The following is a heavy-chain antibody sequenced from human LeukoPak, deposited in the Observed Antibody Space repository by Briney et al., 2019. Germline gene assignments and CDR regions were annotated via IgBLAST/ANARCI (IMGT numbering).Heavy chain of an antibody. CDR2: IRTYNGNT. V-gene: IGHV1-18*01. CDR3: ARTNAVIAAAAFDY. J-gene: IGHJ4*02. Sequence: ASVKVSCKASGYTFTDYAISWVRQAPGQGLEWMGWIRTYNGNTNYAQKLQDRVIMTTDTSTSTAYMELRSLRSDDTAAYYCARTNAVIAAAAFDYWGQGTLVTVSS. D-gene: IGHD6-13*01. CDR1: GYTFTDYA.